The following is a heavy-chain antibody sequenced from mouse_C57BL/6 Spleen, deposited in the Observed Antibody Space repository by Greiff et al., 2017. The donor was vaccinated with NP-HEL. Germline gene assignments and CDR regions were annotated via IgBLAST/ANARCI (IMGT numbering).Heavy chain of an antibody. Sequence: QVQLQQSGPELVKPGASVKISCKASGYSFTSYYIHWVKQRPGQGLEWIGWIYPGSGNTKYNEKFKGKATLTADTSSSTAYMQLSSLTSEDSAVYYCARSGDYDGGFAYWGQGTLVTVSA. CDR3: ARSGDYDGGFAY. V-gene: IGHV1-66*01. CDR2: IYPGSGNT. D-gene: IGHD2-4*01. CDR1: GYSFTSYY. J-gene: IGHJ3*01.